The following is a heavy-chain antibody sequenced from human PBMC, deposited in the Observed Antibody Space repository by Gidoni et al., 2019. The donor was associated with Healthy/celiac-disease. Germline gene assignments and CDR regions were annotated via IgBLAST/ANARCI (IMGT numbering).Heavy chain of an antibody. CDR1: GYTFTSYD. CDR2: MNPNSGNT. D-gene: IGHD2-2*01. Sequence: QVQLVQSGSEVKKPGASVKVSCKASGYTFTSYDINWVRQATGQGLEWMGWMNPNSGNTGYAQKFQGRVTMTRNTSISTAYMELSSLRSEDTAVYYCARGRRYCSSTSCYHFDYWGQGTLVTVSS. J-gene: IGHJ4*02. V-gene: IGHV1-8*01. CDR3: ARGRRYCSSTSCYHFDY.